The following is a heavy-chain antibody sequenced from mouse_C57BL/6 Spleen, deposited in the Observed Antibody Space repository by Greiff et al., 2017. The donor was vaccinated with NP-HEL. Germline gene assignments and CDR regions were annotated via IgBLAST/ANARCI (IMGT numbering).Heavy chain of an antibody. V-gene: IGHV14-4*01. CDR2: IDPENGDT. J-gene: IGHJ1*03. CDR3: TLQGVVNWYFDV. CDR1: GFNIKDDY. D-gene: IGHD1-1*01. Sequence: VQLQQSGAELVRPGASVKLSCTASGFNIKDDYMHWVKQRPEQGLEWIGWIDPENGDTEYASKFQGKSTITADTSSNTAYLQRSSLASEDTAVYYCTLQGVVNWYFDVWGTGTTVTVSS.